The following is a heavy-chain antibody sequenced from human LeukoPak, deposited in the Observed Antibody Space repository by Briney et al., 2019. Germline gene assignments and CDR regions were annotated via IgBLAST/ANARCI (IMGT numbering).Heavy chain of an antibody. V-gene: IGHV4-34*01. D-gene: IGHD2-2*01. CDR1: GGSFSGYY. CDR2: INHSGST. J-gene: IGHJ4*02. Sequence: SETLSLTCAVYGGSFSGYYWSWIRQPPGKGLEWIGEINHSGSTNYNPSLKSRVTISVDTSKNQFSLKLSSVTAADTAVYYCASRTTLGYCSSTSCIRGRYFDYWGQGTLGTVSS. CDR3: ASRTTLGYCSSTSCIRGRYFDY.